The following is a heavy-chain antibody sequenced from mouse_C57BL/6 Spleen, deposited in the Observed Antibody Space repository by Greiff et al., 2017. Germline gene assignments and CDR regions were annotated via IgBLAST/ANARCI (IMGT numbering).Heavy chain of an antibody. Sequence: QVQLKESGAELVRPGASVTLSCKASGYTFTDYEMHWVKQTPVHGLEWIGAIDPETGGTAYNQKFKGKAILTADKSSSTAYMELRSLTSEDSAVYYCTGRPLPAVFDYWGQGTTLTVSS. J-gene: IGHJ2*01. V-gene: IGHV1-15*01. D-gene: IGHD5-5*01. CDR3: TGRPLPAVFDY. CDR1: GYTFTDYE. CDR2: IDPETGGT.